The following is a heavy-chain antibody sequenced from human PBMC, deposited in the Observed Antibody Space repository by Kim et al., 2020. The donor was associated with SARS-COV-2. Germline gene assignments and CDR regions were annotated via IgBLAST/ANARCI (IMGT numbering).Heavy chain of an antibody. J-gene: IGHJ4*02. D-gene: IGHD3-10*01. V-gene: IGHV3-33*05. CDR1: GFTFSSYG. CDR3: ASQLGGSGD. Sequence: GGSLRLSCAASGFTFSSYGMHWVRQAPGKGLEWVAVISYDGSNKYYADSVKGRFTISRDNSKNTLYLQMNSLRAEDTAVYYCASQLGGSGDWGQGTLVTVSS. CDR2: ISYDGSNK.